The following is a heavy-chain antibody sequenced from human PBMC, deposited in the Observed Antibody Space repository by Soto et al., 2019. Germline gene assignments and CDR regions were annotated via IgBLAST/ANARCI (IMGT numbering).Heavy chain of an antibody. V-gene: IGHV3-30*18. CDR3: AKDLTMIDYYGMDV. CDR2: ISYDGSNK. Sequence: PGGSLRLSCAASGFTFSSYGMHWVRQAPGKGLEWVAVISYDGSNKYYADSVKGRFTISRDNSKNTLYLQMNSLRAEDTAVYYCAKDLTMIDYYGMDVWGQGTTVTVSS. J-gene: IGHJ6*02. CDR1: GFTFSSYG. D-gene: IGHD3-22*01.